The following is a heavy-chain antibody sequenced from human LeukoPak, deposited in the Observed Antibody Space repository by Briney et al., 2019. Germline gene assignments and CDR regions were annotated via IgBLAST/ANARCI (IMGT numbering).Heavy chain of an antibody. D-gene: IGHD6-19*01. J-gene: IGHJ4*02. CDR1: GFTFSDYY. CDR3: ARRGASSGGLDY. V-gene: IGHV3-11*04. Sequence: PGGSLRLSCAASGFTFSDYYMGWVRQAPGKGLEWVSYIINNGRKIYHADSMKGRFTISRDNAKNSLFLQMNSLRGEDTAVYYGARRGASSGGLDYWGQGTLVTVSS. CDR2: IINNGRKI.